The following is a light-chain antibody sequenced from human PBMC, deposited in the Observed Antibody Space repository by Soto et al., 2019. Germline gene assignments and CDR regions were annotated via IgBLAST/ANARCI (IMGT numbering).Light chain of an antibody. CDR3: SSYTSSSTQV. CDR1: SSDVGGYNY. CDR2: EVS. J-gene: IGLJ1*01. Sequence: QSVLTQPRSVSGSPGQSVTISCTGTSSDVGGYNYVSWYQQHPGKAPKLMIYEVSNRPSGVSNRFSGSKSGNTASLTISGLQAEDEADYYCSSYTSSSTQVFGTGTKVTVL. V-gene: IGLV2-14*01.